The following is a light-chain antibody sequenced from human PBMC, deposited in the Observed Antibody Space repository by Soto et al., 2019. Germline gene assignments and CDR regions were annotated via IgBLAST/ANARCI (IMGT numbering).Light chain of an antibody. CDR1: QTISSW. CDR3: HQYNSYHT. J-gene: IGKJ4*01. V-gene: IGKV1-5*01. Sequence: DIQMTQSPSTLPASVGHRVTITCRASQTISSWLAWYQQKPGKAPDLLIYDASRLAGGVPSRFSGSESGTEFTLTISSLQPDDFATYYCHQYNSYHTFGGGTKVDIK. CDR2: DAS.